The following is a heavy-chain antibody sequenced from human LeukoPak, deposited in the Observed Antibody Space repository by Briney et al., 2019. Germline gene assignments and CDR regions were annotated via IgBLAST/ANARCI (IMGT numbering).Heavy chain of an antibody. V-gene: IGHV1-2*02. CDR3: ARDSRGSYRNYYYYYMDV. D-gene: IGHD1-26*01. Sequence: ASVKVSCKASGYTFTGYYMHWVRQAPGQGLEWMGWINPNSGGTNYAQKFQGRVTMTRDTSISTAYMELSRLRSDDTAVYYCARDSRGSYRNYYYYYMDVWGKGTTVTVSS. J-gene: IGHJ6*03. CDR1: GYTFTGYY. CDR2: INPNSGGT.